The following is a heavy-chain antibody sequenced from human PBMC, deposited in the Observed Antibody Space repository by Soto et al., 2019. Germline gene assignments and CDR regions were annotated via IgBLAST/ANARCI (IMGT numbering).Heavy chain of an antibody. CDR3: ERALLRLGELSFGSFDY. D-gene: IGHD3-16*01. CDR1: GGTFRNHG. V-gene: IGHV1-69*01. Sequence: QVHLVQSGAEVRKPGSSVKVSCKASGGTFRNHGINWVRQAPGQGLEWVGAFIPILGTTNYAPKFQGRVTITADESTRQAYMQLSSLRTEDSAIYFCERALLRLGELSFGSFDYWGQGTLVTVSS. J-gene: IGHJ4*02. CDR2: FIPILGTT.